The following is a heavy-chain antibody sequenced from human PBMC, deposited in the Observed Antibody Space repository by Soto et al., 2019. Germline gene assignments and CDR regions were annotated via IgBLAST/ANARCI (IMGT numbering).Heavy chain of an antibody. V-gene: IGHV4-39*01. CDR1: GGSISSSSYY. Sequence: ETLSLTCTVSGGSISSSSYYWGWIRQPPGKGLEWIGSIYYSGSTYYNPSLKSRVTISVDTSKNQFSLKLSSVTAADTPVYYCARRAARPTRYYMDVWGKGTTVTVSS. CDR3: ARRAARPTRYYMDV. D-gene: IGHD6-6*01. CDR2: IYYSGST. J-gene: IGHJ6*03.